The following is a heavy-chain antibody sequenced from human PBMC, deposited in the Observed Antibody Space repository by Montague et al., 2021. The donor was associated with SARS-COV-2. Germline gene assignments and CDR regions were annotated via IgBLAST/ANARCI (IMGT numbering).Heavy chain of an antibody. CDR2: VNHSGST. D-gene: IGHD3-3*01. V-gene: IGHV4-34*01. Sequence: SETLSLTCAVYGGSFSGYYWGWIRQPPGKGLVWIGEVNHSGSTNYNPSLKSRVTISVDTSKNQFSLKMNSVSAADTAVYYCARGQVTIFGVLIMLPAAGALDIWGRGTMVSVSS. CDR3: ARGQVTIFGVLIMLPAAGALDI. CDR1: GGSFSGYY. J-gene: IGHJ3*02.